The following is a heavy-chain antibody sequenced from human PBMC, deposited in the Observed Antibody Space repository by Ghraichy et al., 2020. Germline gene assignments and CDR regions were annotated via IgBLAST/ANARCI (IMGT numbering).Heavy chain of an antibody. V-gene: IGHV1-8*03. CDR2: MNPNSGNT. CDR3: ARATRLYYYYYMDV. D-gene: IGHD4-11*01. CDR1: GYTFTSYD. J-gene: IGHJ6*03. Sequence: ASVKVSCKASGYTFTSYDINWVRQATGQGLEWMGWMNPNSGNTGYAQKFQGRVTITRNTSISTAYMELSSLRSEDTAVYYCARATRLYYYYYMDVWGKGTTVTVSS.